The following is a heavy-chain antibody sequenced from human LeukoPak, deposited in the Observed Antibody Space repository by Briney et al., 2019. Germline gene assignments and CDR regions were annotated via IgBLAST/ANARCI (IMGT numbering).Heavy chain of an antibody. CDR2: INPSGGST. D-gene: IGHD2-15*01. Sequence: ASVKVSCKASGYTFTSYYMHWVRQAPGQGLEWMGIINPSGGSTSYAQKLQGRVTMTTDTSTSTAYMELRSLRSDDTAVYYCARETGYCSGGSCYPPKYNWFDPWGQGTLVTVSS. CDR3: ARETGYCSGGSCYPPKYNWFDP. CDR1: GYTFTSYY. J-gene: IGHJ5*02. V-gene: IGHV1-46*01.